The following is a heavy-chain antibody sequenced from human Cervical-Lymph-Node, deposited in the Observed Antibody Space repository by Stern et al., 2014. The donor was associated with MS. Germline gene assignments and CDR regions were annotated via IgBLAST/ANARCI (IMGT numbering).Heavy chain of an antibody. CDR2: INPHSGGT. CDR3: ARPGFCSSTSCQRYFQH. CDR1: GYTFTDYF. D-gene: IGHD2-2*01. J-gene: IGHJ1*01. Sequence: QVQLVQSGAEVKKPGASVKVSCKASGYTFTDYFLHCVRQAPGQGLECMGWINPHSGGTNYAQQFQGMVSMTSETSISTAYMELSSLRSDDTAVYYCARPGFCSSTSCQRYFQHWGQGTLVTVSS. V-gene: IGHV1-2*02.